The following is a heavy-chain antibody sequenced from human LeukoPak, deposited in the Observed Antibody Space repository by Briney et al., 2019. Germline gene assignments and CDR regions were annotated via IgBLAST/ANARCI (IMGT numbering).Heavy chain of an antibody. J-gene: IGHJ4*02. D-gene: IGHD6-13*01. V-gene: IGHV1-69*06. CDR1: GGTFSSYA. CDR2: IIPIFGTA. Sequence: GASVKVSCKASGGTFSSYAISWVRQAPGQGLEWMGGIIPIFGTANYAQKFQGRVTITADTSTDTAYMELSSLRSEDTAVYYCATDGAAAGSYWGQGTLVTVSS. CDR3: ATDGAAAGSY.